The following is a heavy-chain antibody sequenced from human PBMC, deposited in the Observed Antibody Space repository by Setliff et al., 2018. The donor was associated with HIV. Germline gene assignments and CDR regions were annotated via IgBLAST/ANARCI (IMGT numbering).Heavy chain of an antibody. V-gene: IGHV1-8*02. CDR2: INPNSGDT. Sequence: ASVKVSCKASGFTFTTYDINWVRQSTGQGLEWMGWINPNSGDTGYAQKFQGRVTMTRNTSISTAYMELSSLRSEDTAVYYCARGRGVLLWFGESANVFDIWGQGTMVTVSS. D-gene: IGHD3-10*01. J-gene: IGHJ3*02. CDR3: ARGRGVLLWFGESANVFDI. CDR1: GFTFTTYD.